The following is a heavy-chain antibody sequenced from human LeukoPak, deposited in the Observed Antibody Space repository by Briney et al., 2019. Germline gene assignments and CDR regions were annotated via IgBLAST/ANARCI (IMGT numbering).Heavy chain of an antibody. CDR1: GFIFSTYG. CDR3: ARDLSMVRGPLDY. D-gene: IGHD3-10*01. Sequence: GGSLRLSCAASGFIFSTYGMHWVRQAPGKGLEWVAVICYDGSDIYYADSVKGRFTISRDNSKNTLYLQVNSLRAEDTAVYYCARDLSMVRGPLDYWGQGTLVTVSS. J-gene: IGHJ4*02. V-gene: IGHV3-33*01. CDR2: ICYDGSDI.